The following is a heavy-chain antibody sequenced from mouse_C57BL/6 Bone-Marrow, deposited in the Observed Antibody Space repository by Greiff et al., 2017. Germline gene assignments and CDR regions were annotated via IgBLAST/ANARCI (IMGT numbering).Heavy chain of an antibody. CDR3: TNYYGSSYYWYFDV. Sequence: EVKVVESGGGLVQPGGSMKLSCVASGFTFSNYWMNWVRQSPEKGLEWVAQIRLKSDNYATHYAESVKGRFTISRDDSKSSVYLQMNNLRAEDTGIYYCTNYYGSSYYWYFDVWGTGTTVTVSS. J-gene: IGHJ1*03. CDR1: GFTFSNYW. D-gene: IGHD1-1*01. CDR2: IRLKSDNYAT. V-gene: IGHV6-3*01.